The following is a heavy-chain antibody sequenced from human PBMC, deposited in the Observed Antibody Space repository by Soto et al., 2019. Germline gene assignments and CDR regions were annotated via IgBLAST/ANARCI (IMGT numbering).Heavy chain of an antibody. CDR1: GASVSTGAYY. J-gene: IGHJ5*02. V-gene: IGHV4-31*02. Sequence: SETLSLTCTVSGASVSTGAYYWGWVRHRPGRGLEWIGYVYESGYTYYNMSLKSRLTIALDRPNNQFSLGLTHVTAADTAVYYCVRALRNTAMVYTWFDPWGQGNLVT. CDR3: VRALRNTAMVYTWFDP. CDR2: VYESGYT. D-gene: IGHD5-18*01.